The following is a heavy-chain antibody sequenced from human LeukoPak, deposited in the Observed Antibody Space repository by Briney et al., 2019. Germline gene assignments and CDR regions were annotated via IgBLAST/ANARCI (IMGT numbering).Heavy chain of an antibody. D-gene: IGHD2-2*02. CDR3: ARGQYQLLYGWRRYNWFDP. CDR2: INHSGST. J-gene: IGHJ5*02. Sequence: SETLSLTCAVYGGSFSGYYWSWIRQPPGEGLQWIGEINHSGSTNYNPSLKSRVTISVDTSKNQFSLKLSSVTAADMAVYYCARGQYQLLYGWRRYNWFDPWGQGTLVTVSS. CDR1: GGSFSGYY. V-gene: IGHV4-34*01.